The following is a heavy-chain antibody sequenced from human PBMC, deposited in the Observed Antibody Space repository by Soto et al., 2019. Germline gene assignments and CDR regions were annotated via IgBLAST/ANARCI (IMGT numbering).Heavy chain of an antibody. CDR1: GFTFRSFT. V-gene: IGHV3-21*01. Sequence: GASLRHSCAASGFTFRSFTMNWVRQAPGKGLEWVSTISSNSAYIYYTDALRGHFTISRDNAKNSLHLQMNSLRAEDTAVYYCTRDASRDSSARGWFDPWGPGTLVTVSS. CDR2: ISSNSAYI. D-gene: IGHD6-13*01. J-gene: IGHJ5*02. CDR3: TRDASRDSSARGWFDP.